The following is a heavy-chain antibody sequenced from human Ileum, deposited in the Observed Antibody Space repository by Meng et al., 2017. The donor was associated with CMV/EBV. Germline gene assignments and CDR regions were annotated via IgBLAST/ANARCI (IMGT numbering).Heavy chain of an antibody. Sequence: GESLKISCAASGFTFSSYEMNWVRQAPGKGLEWVSYISSSGSTIYYADSVKGRFTISRDNAKNSLYLQMNSLRVEDTAMYYCARDLDDSSGFDYWGQGALVTVSS. J-gene: IGHJ4*02. CDR2: ISSSGSTI. V-gene: IGHV3-48*03. CDR3: ARDLDDSSGFDY. CDR1: GFTFSSYE. D-gene: IGHD3-22*01.